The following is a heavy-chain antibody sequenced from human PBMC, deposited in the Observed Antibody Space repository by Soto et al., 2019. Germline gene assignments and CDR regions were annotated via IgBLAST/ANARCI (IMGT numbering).Heavy chain of an antibody. J-gene: IGHJ4*02. CDR3: ARLVRGGY. CDR1: GFTFSSYS. D-gene: IGHD3-10*01. V-gene: IGHV3-48*02. Sequence: GGSLRLSCAASGFTFSSYSMNWVRQAPGEGLEWISYISTSTTTLYYADSVKGRFTISRDNAKSSLYLQMNSLRDEDTAVYYCARLVRGGYWGQGTLVTVSS. CDR2: ISTSTTTL.